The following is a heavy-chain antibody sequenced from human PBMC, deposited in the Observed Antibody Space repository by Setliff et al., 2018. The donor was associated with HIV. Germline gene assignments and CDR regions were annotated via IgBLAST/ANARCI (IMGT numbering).Heavy chain of an antibody. D-gene: IGHD5-18*01. CDR2: ISASGST. CDR3: ARRDGYSYGFYFDY. J-gene: IGHJ4*02. V-gene: IGHV4-61*02. CDR1: GGSISTGVYY. Sequence: SETLSLTCTVSGGSISTGVYYWSWIRQPADKALEWIGRISASGSTNYNPSLKSRLTISVDTSKNQFSLKLSSVTAADTTVYYCARRDGYSYGFYFDYWGQGTLVTVSS.